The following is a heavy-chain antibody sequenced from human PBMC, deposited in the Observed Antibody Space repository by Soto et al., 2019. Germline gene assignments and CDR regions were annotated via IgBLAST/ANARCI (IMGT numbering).Heavy chain of an antibody. V-gene: IGHV4-59*11. J-gene: IGHJ6*02. D-gene: IGHD1-26*01. Sequence: SETLSLTCTVSGDISGHYWSWIRQPPGKGLEWIGYIHYSGSTHYNPSLMSRVTISLDTSKNQFSLTLTSVIAADAAVYYCARGGGATSYYYYGMDVWGQGTTVTVSS. CDR2: IHYSGST. CDR3: ARGGGATSYYYYGMDV. CDR1: GDISGHY.